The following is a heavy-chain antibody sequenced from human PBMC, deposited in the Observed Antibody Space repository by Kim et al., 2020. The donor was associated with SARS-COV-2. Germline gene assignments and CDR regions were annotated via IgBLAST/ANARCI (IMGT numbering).Heavy chain of an antibody. V-gene: IGHV4-34*01. CDR2: INHSGST. J-gene: IGHJ5*02. D-gene: IGHD3-3*01. CDR3: ARGGGRTTIFGVEKQKNWFDP. Sequence: SETLSLTCAVYGGSFSGYYWSWIRQPPGKGLEWIGEINHSGSTNYNPSLKSRVTISVDTSKNQFSLKLSSVTAADTAVYYCARGGGRTTIFGVEKQKNWFDPWGQGTLVTVSS. CDR1: GGSFSGYY.